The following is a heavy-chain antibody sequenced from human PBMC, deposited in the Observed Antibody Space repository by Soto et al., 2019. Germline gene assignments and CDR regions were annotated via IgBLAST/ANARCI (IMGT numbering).Heavy chain of an antibody. V-gene: IGHV3-23*01. D-gene: IGHD3-22*01. CDR2: ISGSGGST. CDR3: AKDGLGYYDSSGYYGY. J-gene: IGHJ4*02. Sequence: EVQLLESGGGLVQPGGSLRLSCAASGFTFSSYAMSWVRQAPGKGLEWVSAISGSGGSTYYADSVKGRFTISRDNSKNTLYLQMNSLRAEDTAVYYCAKDGLGYYDSSGYYGYWGQGTLVTVSS. CDR1: GFTFSSYA.